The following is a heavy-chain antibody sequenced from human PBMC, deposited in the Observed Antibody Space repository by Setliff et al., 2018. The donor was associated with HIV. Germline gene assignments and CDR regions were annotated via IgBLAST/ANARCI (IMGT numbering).Heavy chain of an antibody. D-gene: IGHD3-10*01. J-gene: IGHJ6*02. V-gene: IGHV3-74*03. Sequence: GSLRLSCAASEFNFNDAWMSWVRQAPGKGLEWVSRLNTDGSSTKYADSVKGRFTISRDNAKNSMDLQMNSLRAGDTAIYYCARKLRPGHGVDVWGQGTTVTVSS. CDR1: EFNFNDAW. CDR3: ARKLRPGHGVDV. CDR2: LNTDGSST.